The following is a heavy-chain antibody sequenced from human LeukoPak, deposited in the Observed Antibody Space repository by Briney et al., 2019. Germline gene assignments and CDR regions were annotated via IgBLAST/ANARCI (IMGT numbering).Heavy chain of an antibody. Sequence: ASVKVSCKASGYTFTSYYMHWVRQAPGQGLEWMGIINPSGGSTSYAQKFQGRVTMTRDTSTSTVYMELSSLRSEDTAVYYCARDGRSSVWYYYYYYYMDVWGKGTTVTVSS. D-gene: IGHD6-19*01. J-gene: IGHJ6*03. CDR2: INPSGGST. CDR3: ARDGRSSVWYYYYYYYMDV. V-gene: IGHV1-46*01. CDR1: GYTFTSYY.